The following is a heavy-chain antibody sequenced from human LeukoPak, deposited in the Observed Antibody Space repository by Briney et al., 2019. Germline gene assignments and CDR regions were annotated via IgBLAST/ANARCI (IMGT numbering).Heavy chain of an antibody. Sequence: ASVKVSCKASGYIFSNFFSSYGITWVRQAPGQGLEWMGWISPYNGKTKFAQKFQGRVTITRDTSASTAYMELSSLRSEDTAVYYCARDRAPRYCSGGSCGWNWFDPWGQGTLVTVSS. CDR1: GYIFSNFFSSYG. CDR3: ARDRAPRYCSGGSCGWNWFDP. CDR2: ISPYNGKT. J-gene: IGHJ5*02. V-gene: IGHV1-18*01. D-gene: IGHD2-15*01.